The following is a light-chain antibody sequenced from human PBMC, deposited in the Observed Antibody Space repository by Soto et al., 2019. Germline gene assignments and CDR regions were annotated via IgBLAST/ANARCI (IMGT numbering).Light chain of an antibody. CDR2: RNN. V-gene: IGLV1-47*01. CDR1: SSNIGSNY. CDR3: AAWDDSLSGVL. Sequence: QSVLTQPPSASGAPGQRVTISCSGSSSNIGSNYVYWYQQLPGTAPKLLIYRNNQRRSGVPARFSGSKSGTSVSLAISGLRSEDEANYYCAAWDDSLSGVLFGGGTKLTVL. J-gene: IGLJ2*01.